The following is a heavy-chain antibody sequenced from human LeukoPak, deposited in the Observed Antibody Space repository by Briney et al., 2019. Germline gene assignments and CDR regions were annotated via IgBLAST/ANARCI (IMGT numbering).Heavy chain of an antibody. Sequence: GGSLRLSCAASGFTFSSYWMSWVRQAPGKGLGWVADIKQDGSEKYYVDSVKGRFTISRDNAKNSLYLQMNSLRAEDTAVYYCARDGVAAAARLNYFDYWGQGTLVTVSS. CDR1: GFTFSSYW. J-gene: IGHJ4*02. CDR3: ARDGVAAAARLNYFDY. CDR2: IKQDGSEK. V-gene: IGHV3-7*01. D-gene: IGHD6-13*01.